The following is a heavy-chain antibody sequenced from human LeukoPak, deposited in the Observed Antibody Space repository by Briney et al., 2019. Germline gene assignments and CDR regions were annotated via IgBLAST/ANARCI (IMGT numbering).Heavy chain of an antibody. CDR1: GGSFSGFD. Sequence: PSETLSLTCVVDGGSFSGFDWNWIRQPPGKGLEWIGEINYSGSTKYNPSLKSRVTISVDTSKNQFSLKLSSVTAADTAVYYCALGGEYSSSRYFDYWGQGTLVTVSS. CDR3: ALGGEYSSSRYFDY. J-gene: IGHJ4*02. CDR2: INYSGST. D-gene: IGHD6-6*01. V-gene: IGHV4-34*01.